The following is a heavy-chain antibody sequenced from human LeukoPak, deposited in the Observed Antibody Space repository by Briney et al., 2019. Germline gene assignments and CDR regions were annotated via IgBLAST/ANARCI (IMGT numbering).Heavy chain of an antibody. D-gene: IGHD3-22*01. Sequence: GASVKVSCKASGYTFTSYGISWVRQAPGQGLGWMGWISAYNGNTNYAQKLQGRVTMTTDTSTSTAYMELRSLRSDDTAVYYCARVAPQANYYDSSGLGYFDYWGQGTLVTVSS. CDR2: ISAYNGNT. J-gene: IGHJ4*02. CDR3: ARVAPQANYYDSSGLGYFDY. CDR1: GYTFTSYG. V-gene: IGHV1-18*01.